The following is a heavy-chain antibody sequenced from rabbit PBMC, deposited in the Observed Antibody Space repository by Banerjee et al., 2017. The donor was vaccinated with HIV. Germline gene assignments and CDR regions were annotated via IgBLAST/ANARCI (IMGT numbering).Heavy chain of an antibody. CDR2: IYAGSSGST. J-gene: IGHJ6*01. CDR1: GFSFSSSYY. CDR3: ARGDGSSGYYGYLYGMDL. Sequence: QEQLKESGGGLVQPGGSLTLTCTASGFSFSSSYYMCWVRQAPGKGLEWIACIYAGSSGSTYYASWAKGRFTISKTSSTTVTLQMTSLTAADTATYFCARGDGSSGYYGYLYGMDLWGQGTLVTVS. V-gene: IGHV1S45*01. D-gene: IGHD1-1*01.